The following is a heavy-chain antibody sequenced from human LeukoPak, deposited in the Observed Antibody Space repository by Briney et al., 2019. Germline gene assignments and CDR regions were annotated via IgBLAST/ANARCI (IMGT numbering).Heavy chain of an antibody. Sequence: SETLSLTCAVSGGSISSGGYSWSWIRQPPGKGLEWIGYIYYSGSTYYNPSLKSRVTISVDTSKNQFSLKLSSVTAADTAVYYCARDRGYSIGKAKSNWFDPWGQGTLVTVSS. D-gene: IGHD6-13*01. J-gene: IGHJ5*02. CDR3: ARDRGYSIGKAKSNWFDP. V-gene: IGHV4-30-4*07. CDR2: IYYSGST. CDR1: GGSISSGGYS.